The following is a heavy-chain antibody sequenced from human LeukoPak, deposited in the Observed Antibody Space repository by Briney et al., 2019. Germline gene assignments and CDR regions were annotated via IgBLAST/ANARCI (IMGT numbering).Heavy chain of an antibody. J-gene: IGHJ4*02. CDR3: ASGGYGDSDY. CDR2: IIPIHGIA. CDR1: GGTFSSYT. Sequence: GASVKVSCKASGGTFSSYTISWVRQAPGQGLEWMGRIIPIHGIANYAQKFQGRVTITADKSTSTAYMELSSLRSEDTAVYYCASGGYGDSDYWGQGTLVTVSS. D-gene: IGHD4-17*01. V-gene: IGHV1-69*02.